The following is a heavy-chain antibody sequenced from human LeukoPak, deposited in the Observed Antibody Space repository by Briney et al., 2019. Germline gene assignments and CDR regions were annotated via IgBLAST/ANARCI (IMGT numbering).Heavy chain of an antibody. CDR3: ARDPLHGALDY. CDR1: RFTFSSSW. CDR2: INPDGSQI. J-gene: IGHJ4*02. Sequence: GGSLRLSCVASRFTFSSSWMSWVRQAPGKGLEWVADINPDGSQIFYVDSVKGRFTVSRDNAENSVYLQMNSLRADDTAVYYCARDPLHGALDYWGQGTLVTVSS. V-gene: IGHV3-7*01.